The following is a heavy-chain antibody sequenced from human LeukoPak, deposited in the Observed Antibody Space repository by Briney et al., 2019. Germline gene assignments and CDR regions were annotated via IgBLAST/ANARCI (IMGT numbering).Heavy chain of an antibody. CDR3: ARDYSWWYFDY. CDR2: IHYSGST. V-gene: IGHV4-38-2*02. Sequence: SETLSLTCTVSGYSISSGYYWGWIRQPPGKGLEWIGYIHYSGSTYYNPSLKSRVTISVDTSKNQFSLKLSSVTAADTAVYYCARDYSWWYFDYWGQGTLVTVSS. J-gene: IGHJ4*02. CDR1: GYSISSGYY. D-gene: IGHD6-13*01.